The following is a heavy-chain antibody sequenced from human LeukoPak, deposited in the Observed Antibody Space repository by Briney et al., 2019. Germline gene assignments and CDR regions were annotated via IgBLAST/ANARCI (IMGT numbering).Heavy chain of an antibody. D-gene: IGHD3-10*01. CDR2: IYYSGST. J-gene: IGHJ6*02. CDR1: GGSISSYY. CDR3: ARVVSTSTEIKSKWFGELLFGPAPGGMDV. V-gene: IGHV4-59*01. Sequence: SETLSLTCTVSGGSISSYYWSWIRQPPGKGLEWIGYIYYSGSTNYNPSLKSRVTISVDTSKNQLSLKLSSVTAADTAVYYCARVVSTSTEIKSKWFGELLFGPAPGGMDVWGQGTTVTVSS.